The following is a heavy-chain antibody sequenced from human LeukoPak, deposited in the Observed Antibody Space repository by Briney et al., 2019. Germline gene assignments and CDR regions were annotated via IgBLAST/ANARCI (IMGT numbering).Heavy chain of an antibody. J-gene: IGHJ6*02. CDR1: GFTFNGHW. CDR2: INGDGSGK. D-gene: IGHD5-24*01. CDR3: AGGLLEAQGWLQWLGTVYSMDV. V-gene: IGHV3-7*03. Sequence: GGSLRLSCAASGFTFNGHWMTWVRQAPGKGLEWVANINGDGSGKYYVDSVEGRFTISRDNAKNSLYLQMNSLRVDDTAVYYCAGGLLEAQGWLQWLGTVYSMDVWGQGTPVTVSS.